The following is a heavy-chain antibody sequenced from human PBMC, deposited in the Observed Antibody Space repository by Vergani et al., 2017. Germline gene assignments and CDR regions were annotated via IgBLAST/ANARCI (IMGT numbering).Heavy chain of an antibody. D-gene: IGHD2-2*01. J-gene: IGHJ6*03. Sequence: EVQLVESGGGLVQPGRSLRLSCAASGFTFDDYAMHWVRQAPGKGLERVSGISWNRGSIGYADSVKGRFTISRDNAKNSLYLQMNSLRAEDTALYYCAKDGNRYCSSTSCYLGFYYYYYYMDVWGKGTTVTVSS. V-gene: IGHV3-9*01. CDR1: GFTFDDYA. CDR2: ISWNRGSI. CDR3: AKDGNRYCSSTSCYLGFYYYYYYMDV.